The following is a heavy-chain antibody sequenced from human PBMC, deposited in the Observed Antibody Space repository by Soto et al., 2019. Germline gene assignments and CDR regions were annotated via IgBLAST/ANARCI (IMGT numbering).Heavy chain of an antibody. D-gene: IGHD6-13*01. V-gene: IGHV4-4*07. Sequence: PSETLSLTCTVSGGSISSYYCSFIGQPAGKGLEWIGRFYTSGSTKYNPALKSRVTMSVDTSKNQFSLKLSSVTAADTAVYYCVRTALGINWFDPWGQGTPVTVSS. CDR2: FYTSGST. CDR3: VRTALGINWFDP. J-gene: IGHJ5*02. CDR1: GGSISSYY.